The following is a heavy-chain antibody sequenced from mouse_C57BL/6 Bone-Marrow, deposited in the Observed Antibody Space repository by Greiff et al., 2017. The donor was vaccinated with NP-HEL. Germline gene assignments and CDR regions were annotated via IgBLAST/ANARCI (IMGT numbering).Heavy chain of an antibody. CDR3: ARTSYGNYVYCDY. V-gene: IGHV1-19*01. CDR1: GYTFTDYY. Sequence: EVQLQQSGPVLVKPGASVKMSCKASGYTFTDYYMNWVKQSHGKSLEWIGVINPYNGGTSYNQKFKGKATLTVDKSSSTAYMELNSLTSEDSAVYYCARTSYGNYVYCDYWGQGTTLTVSS. J-gene: IGHJ2*01. D-gene: IGHD2-1*01. CDR2: INPYNGGT.